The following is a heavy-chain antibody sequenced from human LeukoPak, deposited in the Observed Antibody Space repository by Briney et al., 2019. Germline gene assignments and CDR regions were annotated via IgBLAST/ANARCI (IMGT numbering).Heavy chain of an antibody. V-gene: IGHV3-49*04. D-gene: IGHD1-26*01. J-gene: IGHJ4*02. CDR3: SLYGFVGADFDY. CDR1: GLTFGNYA. CDR2: TRSKPYGGTA. Sequence: PGGCLRLFCTASGLTFGNYAVTWVRQAPGKGLEWVGFTRSKPYGGTAEYAASVQGRFTISRDDSKTIAYLQMNSLKSEGAAVYYCSLYGFVGADFDYWGRGTLVTVSS.